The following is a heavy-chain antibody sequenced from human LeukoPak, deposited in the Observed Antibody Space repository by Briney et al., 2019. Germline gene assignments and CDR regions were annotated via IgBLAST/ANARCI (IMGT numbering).Heavy chain of an antibody. D-gene: IGHD5-12*01. V-gene: IGHV3-21*01. CDR2: ISSSSSYI. J-gene: IGHJ4*02. CDR1: GFTFSSYS. Sequence: GGSLRLSCAASGFTFSSYSMNWVRQAPGKGLEWVSSISSSSSYIYYADSVKGRFTISRDNAKNSLYLQMNSLRAEDTAVYYCATIVATIRDYWGQGTLVTVSS. CDR3: ATIVATIRDY.